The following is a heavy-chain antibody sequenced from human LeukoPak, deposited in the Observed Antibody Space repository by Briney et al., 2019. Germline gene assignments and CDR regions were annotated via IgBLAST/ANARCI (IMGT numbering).Heavy chain of an antibody. Sequence: PGGSLRLSCAASGFTFRSFGMHWVRQAPGKGLEWVSFIRSDGRATDYADSVKGRLTISSDNSRNPLYVQMNSLRDEDTAIYYCAKDRDGGNFYFDYWGQGILVTVSS. CDR3: AKDRDGGNFYFDY. CDR2: IRSDGRAT. V-gene: IGHV3-30*02. CDR1: GFTFRSFG. D-gene: IGHD4-23*01. J-gene: IGHJ4*02.